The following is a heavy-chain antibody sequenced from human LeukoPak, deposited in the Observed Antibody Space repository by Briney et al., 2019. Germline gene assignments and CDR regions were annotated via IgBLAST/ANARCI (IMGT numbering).Heavy chain of an antibody. J-gene: IGHJ4*02. D-gene: IGHD2-2*01. Sequence: GGSLRLSCAASGFTFSSYAMSWVRQAPGKGLEWVSAISGSGGSTYYADSVKGRFTISRDNSKNTLYLQMNSLRAEDTAVYYCAKDDPPDIVVVPAAQPLHDWGQGTLVTVSS. CDR3: AKDDPPDIVVVPAAQPLHD. V-gene: IGHV3-23*01. CDR1: GFTFSSYA. CDR2: ISGSGGST.